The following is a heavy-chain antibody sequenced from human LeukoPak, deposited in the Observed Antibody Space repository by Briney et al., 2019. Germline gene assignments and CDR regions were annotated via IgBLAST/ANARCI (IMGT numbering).Heavy chain of an antibody. J-gene: IGHJ3*02. CDR1: GYSFTSCW. CDR2: IYPGDSDT. V-gene: IGHV5-51*01. Sequence: GESLKISWKGSGYSFTSCWIGWVRQMPGKGLEWMGIIYPGDSDTRYSPSFQGQVTISADKSISTAYLQWSSLKASDTAMYYCARPTYSSHDAFDIWGQGTMVTVSS. D-gene: IGHD2-21*01. CDR3: ARPTYSSHDAFDI.